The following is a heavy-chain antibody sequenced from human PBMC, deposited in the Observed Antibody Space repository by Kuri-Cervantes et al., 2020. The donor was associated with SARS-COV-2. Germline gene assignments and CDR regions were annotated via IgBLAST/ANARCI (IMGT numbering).Heavy chain of an antibody. J-gene: IGHJ4*02. V-gene: IGHV3-23*01. CDR3: AKSPPDSITNYLYYFDL. Sequence: GESLKISCAASGFTFSSYSMNWVRQAPGERLEWVSAITGGDESTFYADSVKGRFTIYRDNSKNTLYLQMNSLRVEDSALYFCAKSPPDSITNYLYYFDLWGQGTLVTVSS. CDR2: ITGGDEST. D-gene: IGHD1-7*01. CDR1: GFTFSSYS.